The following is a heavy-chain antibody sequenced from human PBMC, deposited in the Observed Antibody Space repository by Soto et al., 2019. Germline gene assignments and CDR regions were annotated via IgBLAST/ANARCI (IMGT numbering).Heavy chain of an antibody. D-gene: IGHD3-10*01. CDR3: ARALSRGKQDYYDY. CDR1: GGSISSGDYY. V-gene: IGHV4-30-4*01. CDR2: IYYSGST. Sequence: QVQLQESGPGLVKPSQTLSLTCTVSGGSISSGDYYWSWIRQPPGKGLEWIGYIYYSGSTYYNPSLKRRVTIAVDTSKNQFSLKLSSVTAADTAVYYCARALSRGKQDYYDYWGQGTLVTVSS. J-gene: IGHJ4*02.